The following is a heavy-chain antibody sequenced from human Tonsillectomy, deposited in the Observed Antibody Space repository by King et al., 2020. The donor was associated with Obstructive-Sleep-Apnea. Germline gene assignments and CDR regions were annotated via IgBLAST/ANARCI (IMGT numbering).Heavy chain of an antibody. CDR1: GFSLSTSGVG. CDR3: AHRERGDAFDI. J-gene: IGHJ3*02. D-gene: IGHD1-1*01. Sequence: TLKESGPTLVKPTQTLTLTCTFSGFSLSTSGVGVGCIRQPPGKSLEWLALIYCDDDKRYSPSLKSRLTVTKDTSKNQVVLTMTNMDPVDTATYYCAHRERGDAFDIWGQGTMVTVSS. V-gene: IGHV2-5*02. CDR2: IYCDDDK.